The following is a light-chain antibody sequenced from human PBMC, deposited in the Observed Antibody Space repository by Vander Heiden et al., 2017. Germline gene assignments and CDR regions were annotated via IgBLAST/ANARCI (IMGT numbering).Light chain of an antibody. J-gene: IGKJ2*01. CDR2: DVS. CDR3: QQYNSWPYT. Sequence: ELVMTQSPATLSVSPGESATLSCRASQRISANLAWYQQKPGQAPRLLIHDVSTRATGIPARFSGSGSGSGFTLTISSLQSEDFALYYCQQYNSWPYTFGQGTKLEIK. CDR1: QRISAN. V-gene: IGKV3-15*01.